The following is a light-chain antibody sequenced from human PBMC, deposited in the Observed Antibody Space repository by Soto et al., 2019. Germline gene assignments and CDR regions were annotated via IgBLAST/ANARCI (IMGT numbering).Light chain of an antibody. V-gene: IGLV2-14*01. CDR1: SSDVGAYNY. CDR2: EVR. CDR3: CSYAGSSTFV. J-gene: IGLJ1*01. Sequence: QSVLTQPASVSGSPGQSITISCTGTSSDVGAYNYVSWYQQYPGKAPKVIIFEVRKRPSGVSNRFSGSKSGDTASLTISGLQAEDEADYYCCSYAGSSTFVFGTGTKVTVL.